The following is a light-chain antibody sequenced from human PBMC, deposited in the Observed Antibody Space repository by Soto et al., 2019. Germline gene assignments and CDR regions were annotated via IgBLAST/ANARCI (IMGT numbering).Light chain of an antibody. J-gene: IGKJ1*01. CDR2: QIS. V-gene: IGKV2-24*01. CDR1: QSLVYSDGNTY. CDR3: LQLSHFPRT. Sequence: DIVMTQTPLSSPVTLGQPASISCRSSQSLVYSDGNTYLSWLQQRPGQPPSLLIYQISNRFSGVLDRFSGSGAGTDLTLKVSGVEAEDVGVCCCLQLSHFPRTFGQGTKGAI.